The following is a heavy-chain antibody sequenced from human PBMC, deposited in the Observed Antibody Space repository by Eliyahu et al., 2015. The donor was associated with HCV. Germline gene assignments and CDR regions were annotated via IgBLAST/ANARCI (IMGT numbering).Heavy chain of an antibody. V-gene: IGHV4-4*02. J-gene: IGHJ4*02. CDR2: IYHSGST. D-gene: IGHD4-17*01. CDR1: GGSISSSNW. CDR3: AREAYGDYLRKVPKTQNYFDY. Sequence: QVQLQESGPGLVKPSGTLSLTCAVSGGSISSSNWWXWVRQPPGKGLEWIGEIYHSGSTNYNPSLKSRVTISVDKSKNQFSLKLSSVTAADTAVYYCAREAYGDYLRKVPKTQNYFDYWGQGTLVTVSS.